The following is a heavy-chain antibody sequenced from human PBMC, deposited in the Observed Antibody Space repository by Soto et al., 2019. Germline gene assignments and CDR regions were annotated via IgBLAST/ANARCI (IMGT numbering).Heavy chain of an antibody. J-gene: IGHJ4*02. D-gene: IGHD3-3*01. Sequence: EVQLVESGGVVVQPGGSLRLSCAASGFTFDDYTMHWVRQAPGKGLEWVSLISWDGGSTYYADSVKGRFTISRDNSKNSLYLQMNSLRTEDTALYYCAKDLNDFWSGYPDYWGQGTLVTVSS. CDR2: ISWDGGST. CDR1: GFTFDDYT. CDR3: AKDLNDFWSGYPDY. V-gene: IGHV3-43*01.